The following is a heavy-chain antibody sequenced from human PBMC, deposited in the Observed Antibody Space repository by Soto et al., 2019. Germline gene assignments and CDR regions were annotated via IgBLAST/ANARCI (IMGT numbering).Heavy chain of an antibody. CDR2: IYPGDSDT. D-gene: IGHD3-16*01. Sequence: GESLKISCKGSGYSFTSYWIGWVRQMPGKGLEWMGIIYPGDSDTRYSPSFQGQVTISADKSINTAYLQWSSWSPLGYYYYGMDVWGQGTTVTVSS. V-gene: IGHV5-51*01. J-gene: IGHJ6*02. CDR3: DV. CDR1: GYSFTSYW.